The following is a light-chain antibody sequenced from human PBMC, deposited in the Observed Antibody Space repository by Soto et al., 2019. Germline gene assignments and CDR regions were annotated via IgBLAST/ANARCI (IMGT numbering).Light chain of an antibody. Sequence: IVMTQSPSTLSVSPGARATLSCRASQSVSSNLAWYQQKPGQAPRLLIYGASTRATGIPARFSGSGSGTEFTLTISSLQSEDFAVYYCQQYNNVSTTFGQGTKVDIK. V-gene: IGKV3-15*01. J-gene: IGKJ1*01. CDR2: GAS. CDR1: QSVSSN. CDR3: QQYNNVSTT.